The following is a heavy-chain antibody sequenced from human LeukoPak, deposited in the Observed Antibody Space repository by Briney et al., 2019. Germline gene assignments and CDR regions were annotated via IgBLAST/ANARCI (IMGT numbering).Heavy chain of an antibody. J-gene: IGHJ6*02. CDR3: AREKGFCSSTSCHSYYYYYGMDV. CDR1: GVTFSSYG. CDR2: IWYDGSNK. D-gene: IGHD2-2*01. V-gene: IGHV3-33*01. Sequence: PGRSLRLSCAASGVTFSSYGMHWVRQAPGKGLEWVAVIWYDGSNKYYADSVKGRFTISRDNSKNTLYLQMNSLRAEDTAVYYCAREKGFCSSTSCHSYYYYYGMDVWGQGTTVTVSS.